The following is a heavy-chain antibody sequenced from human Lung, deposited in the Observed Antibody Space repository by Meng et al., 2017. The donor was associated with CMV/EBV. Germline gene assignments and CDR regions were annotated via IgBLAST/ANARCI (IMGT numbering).Heavy chain of an antibody. Sequence: SCVASRLTHFKSYSMHWVRQAPGKGLEWVAILSYDGSQRYYTDSVKGRFTISRDDSMDTMYLRMNSLRAEETAVYYCARAAFCSSSTCWYGMDGXGQGXTVTASS. CDR1: RLTHFKSYS. V-gene: IGHV3-30*14. CDR2: LSYDGSQR. CDR3: ARAAFCSSSTCWYGMDG. J-gene: IGHJ6*02. D-gene: IGHD2-2*01.